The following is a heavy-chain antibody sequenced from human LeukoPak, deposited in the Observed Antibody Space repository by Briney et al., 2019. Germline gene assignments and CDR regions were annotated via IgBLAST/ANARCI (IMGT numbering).Heavy chain of an antibody. CDR3: ARQMTTTRLFDS. V-gene: IGHV3-30*04. D-gene: IGHD1-14*01. CDR2: IGSNGSKK. CDR1: GFSFSDYV. Sequence: GRSLRVSCAASGFSFSDYVFHWVRQSPDKGLEWVALIGSNGSKKYYSDSVQGRFTISRDNSKNTLFLEMNSLRGDDSAVYYCARQMTTTRLFDSWSQGTLVIVSS. J-gene: IGHJ4*02.